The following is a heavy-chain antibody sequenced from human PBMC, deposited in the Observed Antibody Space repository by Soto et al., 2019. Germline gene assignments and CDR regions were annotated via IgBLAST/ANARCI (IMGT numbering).Heavy chain of an antibody. Sequence: GGSLRLSCAASGFTFISYAMSWVRQVPGKGLEWVSAISGGGVSTYVADSVQGRFTISRDNSKNTLYLQMNGLRAEDTAVYYCARALVVRARSYYYYGMDVWGQGTTVTVSS. J-gene: IGHJ6*02. CDR2: ISGGGVST. CDR3: ARALVVRARSYYYYGMDV. CDR1: GFTFISYA. V-gene: IGHV3-23*01. D-gene: IGHD3-10*01.